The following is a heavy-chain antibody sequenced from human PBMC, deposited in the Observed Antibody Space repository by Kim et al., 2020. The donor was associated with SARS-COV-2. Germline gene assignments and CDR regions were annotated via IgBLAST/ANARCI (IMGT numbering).Heavy chain of an antibody. CDR2: ISSSSSYI. V-gene: IGHV3-21*01. Sequence: GGSLRLSCAASGFTFSSYSMNWVRQAPGKGLEWVSSISSSSSYIYYADSVKGRFTISRDNAKNSLYLQMNSLRAEDTAVYYCASDGQQLSYYYGMDVWGQGTTVTVSS. CDR3: ASDGQQLSYYYGMDV. J-gene: IGHJ6*02. D-gene: IGHD6-13*01. CDR1: GFTFSSYS.